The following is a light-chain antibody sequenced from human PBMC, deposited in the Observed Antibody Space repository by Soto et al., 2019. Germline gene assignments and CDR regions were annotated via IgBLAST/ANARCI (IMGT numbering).Light chain of an antibody. V-gene: IGKV3-15*01. J-gene: IGKJ1*01. Sequence: EMVVTQSPATLSMSPGGRATLSCRTSESISRNLAWYQQKLGQAPRLLIYGASTRATGVPDRFTGSGSGTDFILTITSLQSEDFGIYYCQQYYHRPRTFGQGTKVDIK. CDR1: ESISRN. CDR3: QQYYHRPRT. CDR2: GAS.